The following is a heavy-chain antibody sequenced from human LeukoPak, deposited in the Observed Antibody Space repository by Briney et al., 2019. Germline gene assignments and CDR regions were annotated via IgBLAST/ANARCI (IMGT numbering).Heavy chain of an antibody. Sequence: GGSLRLSCAASEFSVGSNYMTWVRQAPGKGLEWVSSISTSSSYIYYADSVKGRFTISRDNAKNSLYLQMNSLRAEDTAMYYCARDREGFGESYFDYWGQGTLVTVSS. D-gene: IGHD3-10*01. CDR2: ISTSSSYI. V-gene: IGHV3-21*01. CDR3: ARDREGFGESYFDY. CDR1: EFSVGSNY. J-gene: IGHJ4*02.